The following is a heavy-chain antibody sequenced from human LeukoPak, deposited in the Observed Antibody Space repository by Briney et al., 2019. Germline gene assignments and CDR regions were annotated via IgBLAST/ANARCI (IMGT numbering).Heavy chain of an antibody. CDR1: GFTFSSYA. CDR3: AKTVRGSWYCLDY. V-gene: IGHV3-23*01. D-gene: IGHD6-13*01. Sequence: GGSLRLSCAASGFTFSSYAMSWVRQAPGKGLEWVSAISGGGGSTYYADSVKGRFAISRDNSKNTLYLQMNSLRAEDTAVYYCAKTVRGSWYCLDYWGQGTLVTVSS. CDR2: ISGGGGST. J-gene: IGHJ4*02.